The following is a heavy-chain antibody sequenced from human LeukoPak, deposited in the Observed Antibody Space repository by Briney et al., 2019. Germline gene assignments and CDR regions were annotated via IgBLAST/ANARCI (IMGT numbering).Heavy chain of an antibody. CDR3: AREDDSWGPNNLDL. CDR1: AFTFSDYS. Sequence: GGSLRLSCAASAFTFSDYSMNWVRQAPGKGLEWISYIYTSSSTIYYADSERGRFTISRDNAKESLYLQMNSLRDEDTAVYYCAREDDSWGPNNLDLWGQGTMVTVSS. CDR2: IYTSSSTI. D-gene: IGHD7-27*01. V-gene: IGHV3-48*02. J-gene: IGHJ3*01.